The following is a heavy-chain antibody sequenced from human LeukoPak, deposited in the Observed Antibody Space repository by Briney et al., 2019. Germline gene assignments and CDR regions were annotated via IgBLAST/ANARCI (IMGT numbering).Heavy chain of an antibody. CDR2: IYTSGST. D-gene: IGHD4-11*01. Sequence: SETLSLTCTVSGGSISSYYWSWIRQPAGKGLEWIGRIYTSGSTNYNPSLKSRVTISVDTSKNQFSLKLSSVTAADTAVYYCARLQPIGFWFDPWGQGTLVTVSS. J-gene: IGHJ5*02. CDR3: ARLQPIGFWFDP. CDR1: GGSISSYY. V-gene: IGHV4-4*07.